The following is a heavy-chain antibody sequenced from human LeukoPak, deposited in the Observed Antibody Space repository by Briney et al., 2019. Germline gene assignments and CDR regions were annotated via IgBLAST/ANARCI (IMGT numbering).Heavy chain of an antibody. J-gene: IGHJ5*02. CDR2: ISSSGSTI. V-gene: IGHV3-48*03. CDR3: AKAADYGAHGWFDP. D-gene: IGHD4-17*01. CDR1: GFTFSSYE. Sequence: GGSLRLSCAASGFTFSSYEMNWVRQAPGKGLEWVSYISSSGSTIYYADSVKGRFTISRDNAKNSLYLQMNSLRAEDTAVYYCAKAADYGAHGWFDPWGQGTLVTVSS.